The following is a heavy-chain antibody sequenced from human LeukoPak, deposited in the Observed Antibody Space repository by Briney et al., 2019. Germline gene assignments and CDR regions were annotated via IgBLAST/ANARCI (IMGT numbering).Heavy chain of an antibody. D-gene: IGHD6-13*01. CDR3: ARDLVGSSWGMDV. Sequence: SETLSLTCTVSGGSISSGGYYWSWIRQHPGKGLEWIGYIYYSGSTYYNPSLKSRVTISVDTSKNQFSLKLSSVTAADTAVYYCARDLVGSSWGMDVWGQGTTVTVSS. J-gene: IGHJ6*02. CDR1: GGSISSGGYY. V-gene: IGHV4-31*03. CDR2: IYYSGST.